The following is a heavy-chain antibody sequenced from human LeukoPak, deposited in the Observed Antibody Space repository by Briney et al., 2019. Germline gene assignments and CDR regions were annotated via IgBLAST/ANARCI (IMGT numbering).Heavy chain of an antibody. CDR2: IYYSGST. Sequence: SETLSLTCTVSGGSISSYYWSWIRQPPGKGLEWIGYIYYSGSTNYNPSLKSRVTISVDTSKNQFSLKLSSVTAADTAVYYCARVITLYGMDVWGQGTTVTVSS. J-gene: IGHJ6*02. CDR3: ARVITLYGMDV. V-gene: IGHV4-59*01. CDR1: GGSISSYY.